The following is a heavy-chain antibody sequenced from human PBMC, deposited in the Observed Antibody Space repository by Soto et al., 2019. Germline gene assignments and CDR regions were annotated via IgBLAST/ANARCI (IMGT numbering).Heavy chain of an antibody. V-gene: IGHV1-69*13. D-gene: IGHD2-15*01. CDR1: GGTFSNYA. J-gene: IGHJ6*02. CDR2: IIPIFGTA. Sequence: GASVKVSCKASGGTFSNYAIGWVRQAPGQGLEWLGGIIPIFGTANYVQKFQGRVTLTADESTSTAYMELSSLRSEDTAVYYCARGASRWPYYYGMDVWGQGTTVTVSS. CDR3: ARGASRWPYYYGMDV.